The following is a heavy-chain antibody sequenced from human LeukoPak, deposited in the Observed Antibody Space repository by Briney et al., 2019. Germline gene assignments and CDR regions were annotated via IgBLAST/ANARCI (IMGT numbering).Heavy chain of an antibody. CDR1: GTFVSSFY. D-gene: IGHD5-24*01. CDR2: IYSTGTT. J-gene: IGHJ4*02. V-gene: IGHV4-4*09. CDR3: AGRWRGTLDY. Sequence: SETLSLTCTVSGTFVSSFYWTWIRQPPGKGLEWIGFIYSTGTTSYNSSLQSRVSISVDTSKNQFSLKLKSVIAADTAIYYCAGRWRGTLDYWGRGALVAVSS.